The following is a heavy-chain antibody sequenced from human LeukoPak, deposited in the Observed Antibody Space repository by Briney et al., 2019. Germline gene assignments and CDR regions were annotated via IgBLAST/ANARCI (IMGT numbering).Heavy chain of an antibody. CDR3: ARSTDYYYYYMDV. V-gene: IGHV1-2*02. CDR1: GYPFTGYY. D-gene: IGHD2-2*01. J-gene: IGHJ6*03. CDR2: INPKSGGR. Sequence: SGKVSCKASGYPFTGYYLHGGGQAPGQGLEGMGWINPKSGGRKHAQKLQGRVTMTRDTSISTAYMELSRLRSDDTAVYYCARSTDYYYYYMDVWGKGTTVTVSS.